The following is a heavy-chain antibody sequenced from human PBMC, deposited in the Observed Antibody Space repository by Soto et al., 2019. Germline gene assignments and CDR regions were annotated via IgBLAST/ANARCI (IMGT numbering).Heavy chain of an antibody. CDR3: ARRYRGEVDDAFDI. CDR1: GGSVSSGSYY. D-gene: IGHD3-10*01. Sequence: SETLSLTCTVSGGSVSSGSYYWSWIRQPPGKGLEWIGYIYYSGSTNYNPSLKSRVTISVDTSKNQFSLKLSSVTAADTAVYYCARRYRGEVDDAFDIVGQGTMVTVSS. CDR2: IYYSGST. J-gene: IGHJ3*02. V-gene: IGHV4-61*01.